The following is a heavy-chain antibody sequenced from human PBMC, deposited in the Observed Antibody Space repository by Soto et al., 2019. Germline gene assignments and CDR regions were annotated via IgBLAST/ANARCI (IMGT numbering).Heavy chain of an antibody. D-gene: IGHD5-12*01. CDR2: IYYSGST. CDR3: ARGSVEIVPRY. CDR1: GGSISSYY. Sequence: QVQLQESGPGLVKPSETLSLTCTVSGGSISSYYWSWIRQPPGKGLEWIGYIYYSGSTNYNRYLQSRGTISVDSSKNIVSLELRSVTAAFSAVYYSARGSVEIVPRYWGQGTLVTVFS. V-gene: IGHV4-59*01. J-gene: IGHJ4*02.